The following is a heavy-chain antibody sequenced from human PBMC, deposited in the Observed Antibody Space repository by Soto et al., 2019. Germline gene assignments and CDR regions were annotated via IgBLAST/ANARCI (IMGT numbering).Heavy chain of an antibody. V-gene: IGHV4-59*08. CDR2: IYYSGST. Sequence: SETLSLTCTVPGGSISSYYWSWIRQPPGKGLEWIGYIYYSGSTNYNPSLKSRVTISVDTSKNQFSLKLSSVTAADTAVYYCARDSSGWITELDYWGQGTLVTVSS. CDR3: ARDSSGWITELDY. J-gene: IGHJ4*02. D-gene: IGHD6-19*01. CDR1: GGSISSYY.